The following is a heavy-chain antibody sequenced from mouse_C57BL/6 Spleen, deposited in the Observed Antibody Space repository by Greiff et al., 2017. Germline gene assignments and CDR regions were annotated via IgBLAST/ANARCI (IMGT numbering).Heavy chain of an antibody. J-gene: IGHJ3*01. CDR2: SYPGDGDT. Sequence: QVTLKESGPELVKPGASVKISCKASGYAFSSSWMNWVKQRPGKGLEWIGRSYPGDGDTNYNGKFKGKATLTADKSSSTAYMQLSSLTSEDSAVYFCANSNFAWFWYWGKGTLVT. CDR1: GYAFSSSW. D-gene: IGHD2-5*01. CDR3: ANSNFAWFWY. V-gene: IGHV1-82*01.